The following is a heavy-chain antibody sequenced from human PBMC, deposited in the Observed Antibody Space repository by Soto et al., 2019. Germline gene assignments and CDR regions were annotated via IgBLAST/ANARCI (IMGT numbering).Heavy chain of an antibody. CDR3: AKSLSTAVNYAPDV. CDR2: ISDDGDST. D-gene: IGHD2-2*01. V-gene: IGHV3-23*01. CDR1: GFTFSDNA. J-gene: IGHJ6*02. Sequence: PGGSVRLSCGASGFTFSDNAMTWVRQAPGKGLEWVSSISDDGDSTYYADSVKGRFAVSRDNSKNTLFLHMNSLGAEDTAVYYCAKSLSTAVNYAPDVPGPAPSVTVSS.